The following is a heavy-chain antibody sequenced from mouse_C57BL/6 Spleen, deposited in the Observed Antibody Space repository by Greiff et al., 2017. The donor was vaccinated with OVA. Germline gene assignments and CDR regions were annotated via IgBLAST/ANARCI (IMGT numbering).Heavy chain of an antibody. D-gene: IGHD5-1*01. CDR1: GYTFTSYW. Sequence: QVQLQQSGAELVMPGASVKLSCKASGYTFTSYWMHWVKQRPGQGLEWIGEIDPSDSYTNYNQKFKGKSTLTVDKSSSTAYMQLSSLTSEDSAVYYCARGVQYYFDYWGQGTTLTVSS. J-gene: IGHJ2*01. V-gene: IGHV1-69*01. CDR3: ARGVQYYFDY. CDR2: IDPSDSYT.